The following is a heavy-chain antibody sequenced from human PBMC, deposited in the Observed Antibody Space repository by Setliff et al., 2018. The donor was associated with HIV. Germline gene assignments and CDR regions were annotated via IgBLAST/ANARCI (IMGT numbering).Heavy chain of an antibody. D-gene: IGHD2-2*01. CDR1: GYTFTSYG. V-gene: IGHV1-18*01. J-gene: IGHJ6*03. CDR2: ISAYNGNT. Sequence: ASVKVSCKASGYTFTSYGISWVRQAPGQGLEWMGWISAYNGNTNYAQKLQGRVTMTTDTSTSTACMELRSLRSDDTAVYYCARALLPAAFYYYYYMDVWGKGTTVTVSS. CDR3: ARALLPAAFYYYYYMDV.